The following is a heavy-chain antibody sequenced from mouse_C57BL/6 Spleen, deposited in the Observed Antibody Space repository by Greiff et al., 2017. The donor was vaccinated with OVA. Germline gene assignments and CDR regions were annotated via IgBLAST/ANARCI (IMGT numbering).Heavy chain of an antibody. D-gene: IGHD2-2*01. CDR1: GYSFTSYY. J-gene: IGHJ2*01. CDR3: ARRVVTTYYFDY. CDR2: IYPGSGNT. V-gene: IGHV1-66*01. Sequence: QVQLQQSGPELVKPGASVKISCKASGYSFTSYYIHWVKQRPGQGLEWIGWIYPGSGNTKHNEKFKGKATLTADTSSSTAYMQLSSLTSEDSAVYYCARRVVTTYYFDYWGQGTTLTVSS.